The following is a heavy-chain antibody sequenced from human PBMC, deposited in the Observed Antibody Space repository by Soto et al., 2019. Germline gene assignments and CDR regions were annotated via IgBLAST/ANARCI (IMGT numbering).Heavy chain of an antibody. Sequence: GGSLRLSCAASGVTFSSYAMHWVRQAPGKGLEYVSAISSNGGSTYYANSVKGRFTISRDNSKNTLYLQMGSLRAEDMAVYYCARGPGYYFDYWGQGTLLTVSS. J-gene: IGHJ4*02. V-gene: IGHV3-64*01. CDR2: ISSNGGST. CDR3: ARGPGYYFDY. CDR1: GVTFSSYA.